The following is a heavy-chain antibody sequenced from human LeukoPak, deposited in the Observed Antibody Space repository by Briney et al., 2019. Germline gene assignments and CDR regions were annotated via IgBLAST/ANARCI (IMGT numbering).Heavy chain of an antibody. Sequence: GGSLRLSCAGSGFVFSDFYINWIRHSPGKGLEWLAYIRPDGSYTTYGDSVKGRFVISRDNAKNSVSLQMNSLRVEDTAVYFCASDQVSGVFDYWGQGARVTVS. V-gene: IGHV3-11*05. CDR3: ASDQVSGVFDY. CDR1: GFVFSDFY. CDR2: IRPDGSYT. J-gene: IGHJ4*02. D-gene: IGHD5/OR15-5a*01.